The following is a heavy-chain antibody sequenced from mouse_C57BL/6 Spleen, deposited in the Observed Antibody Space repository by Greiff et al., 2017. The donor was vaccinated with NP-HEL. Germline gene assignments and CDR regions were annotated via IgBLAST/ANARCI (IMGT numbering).Heavy chain of an antibody. J-gene: IGHJ4*01. CDR3: ARPTTEAMDD. D-gene: IGHD1-1*01. CDR2: IYPRSGNT. Sequence: VQLQQSGAELARPGASVKLSCKASGYTFTSYGISWVKQRTGQGLEWIGEIYPRSGNTYYNEKFKGKATLTADKSSSTAYMELRSLTSEDSAVYFCARPTTEAMDDWGQGTSVTVSS. CDR1: GYTFTSYG. V-gene: IGHV1-81*01.